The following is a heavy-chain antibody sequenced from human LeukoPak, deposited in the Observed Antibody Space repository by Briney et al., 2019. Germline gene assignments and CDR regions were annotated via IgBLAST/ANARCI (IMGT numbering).Heavy chain of an antibody. D-gene: IGHD6-19*01. V-gene: IGHV1-2*06. Sequence: ASVKVSCKASGYTFTGYYIHWVRQAPGQGLEWMGRINPNNGGTNYAQKFQGRVTMTRGMSMSTAYMELSRLRSVDTAVYYCAREGSSGWFDYWGQGTLVTVSS. CDR3: AREGSSGWFDY. J-gene: IGHJ4*02. CDR1: GYTFTGYY. CDR2: INPNNGGT.